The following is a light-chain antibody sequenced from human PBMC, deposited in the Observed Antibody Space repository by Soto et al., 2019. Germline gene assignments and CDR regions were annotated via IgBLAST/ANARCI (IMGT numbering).Light chain of an antibody. J-gene: IGKJ5*01. V-gene: IGKV3-20*01. CDR1: QSVSSN. Sequence: EIVLTQSPGTLSLSPGERATLSCRASQSVSSNLAWYHQKPGQAPRLLIYGASTRATGIPDRFSGTGSETDFTLTISRLEPEDFAVYYCQQYVTSPAITFGQGTRLEI. CDR2: GAS. CDR3: QQYVTSPAIT.